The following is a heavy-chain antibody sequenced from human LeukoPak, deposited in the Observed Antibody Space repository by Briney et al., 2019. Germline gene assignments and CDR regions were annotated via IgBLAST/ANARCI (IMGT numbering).Heavy chain of an antibody. Sequence: GGSLRLSCAASGFTFDDYTMHWVRQAPGKGLEWVSLISWDGDSTSYAACGKSRFDNSRDNSNNSLYLQMNSLRTEDTALYYCAKGKAGTPEYFQHWGQGTLVTVSS. V-gene: IGHV3-43*01. CDR3: AKGKAGTPEYFQH. D-gene: IGHD6-19*01. CDR2: ISWDGDST. CDR1: GFTFDDYT. J-gene: IGHJ1*01.